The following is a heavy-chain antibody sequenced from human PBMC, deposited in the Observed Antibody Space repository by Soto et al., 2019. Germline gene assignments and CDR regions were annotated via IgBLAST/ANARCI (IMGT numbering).Heavy chain of an antibody. J-gene: IGHJ6*02. CDR1: GYTFTSYA. CDR2: VNAGNGNT. V-gene: IGHV1-3*01. Sequence: QVQLVQSGAEVKKPGASVKVSCKASGYTFTSYAMHWVRQAPGQRLEWMGWVNAGNGNTKYSQKFQGRVTITRDTSASTAYMELSSLRSEDTAVDYCARGEVIRDRVYGMDVWGQGTTVTVS. CDR3: ARGEVIRDRVYGMDV. D-gene: IGHD2-21*01.